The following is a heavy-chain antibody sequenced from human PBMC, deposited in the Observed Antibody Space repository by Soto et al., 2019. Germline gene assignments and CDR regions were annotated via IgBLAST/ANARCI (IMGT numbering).Heavy chain of an antibody. J-gene: IGHJ3*02. CDR2: IYYSGST. V-gene: IGHV4-31*03. D-gene: IGHD2-8*01. CDR1: GGSISSGGYY. Sequence: QVQLQESGPGLVKPSQTLSLTCTVSGGSISSGGYYWSWIRQHPGKGLEWIGYIYYSGSTYYNPSIKSRVTISVDTSENQFSLKLSSVTAADTAVYYCAREGYCTNGVCYGKYAFDIWGQGTMVTVSS. CDR3: AREGYCTNGVCYGKYAFDI.